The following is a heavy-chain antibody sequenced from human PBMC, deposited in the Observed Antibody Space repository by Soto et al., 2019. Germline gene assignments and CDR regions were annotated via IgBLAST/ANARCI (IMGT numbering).Heavy chain of an antibody. D-gene: IGHD2-15*01. V-gene: IGHV3-30-3*01. J-gene: IGHJ4*02. CDR1: GFTFSSYA. CDR3: ARAYVVCATRDY. CDR2: ISYDGSNK. Sequence: GGSLRLSCAASGFTFSSYAMHWVRQAPGKGLEWVAVISYDGSNKYYADSVKGRFTISRDNSKNTLYLQMNSLRAEDTAVYYCARAYVVCATRDYWGQGTLVTVSS.